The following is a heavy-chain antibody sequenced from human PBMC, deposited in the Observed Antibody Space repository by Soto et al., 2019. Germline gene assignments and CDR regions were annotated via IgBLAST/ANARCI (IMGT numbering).Heavy chain of an antibody. Sequence: SMRLSFSASGFTFSSYGMHWVRQAPGKGLGWVAVISYDGSNKYYADSVKGRFTISRDNSKNTLYLQMNSLRAEDTAVYYCAKGSPYDVVVPAADYYYYGMDVWGQGTTVTVS. J-gene: IGHJ6*02. V-gene: IGHV3-30*18. CDR2: ISYDGSNK. CDR1: GFTFSSYG. D-gene: IGHD2-2*01. CDR3: AKGSPYDVVVPAADYYYYGMDV.